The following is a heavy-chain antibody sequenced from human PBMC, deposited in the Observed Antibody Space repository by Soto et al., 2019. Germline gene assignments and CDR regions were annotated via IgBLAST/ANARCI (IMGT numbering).Heavy chain of an antibody. D-gene: IGHD3-3*01. Sequence: QLQLQESGPGLVKPSETLSLTCTVSGGSISSSSYYWGWIRQPPGKGLEWIGSIYYSGSTYYNPSLKSRVTISVDTAKNQFSLKLSSVTAADTAVYYCASLTLYYDFWSGRSPFDYWGQGTLVTVSS. J-gene: IGHJ4*02. CDR3: ASLTLYYDFWSGRSPFDY. V-gene: IGHV4-39*01. CDR1: GGSISSSSYY. CDR2: IYYSGST.